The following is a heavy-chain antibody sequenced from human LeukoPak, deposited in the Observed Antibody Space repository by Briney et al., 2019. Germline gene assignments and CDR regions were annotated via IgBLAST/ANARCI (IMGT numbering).Heavy chain of an antibody. D-gene: IGHD6-19*01. CDR2: ISSNGGST. Sequence: GWSLRLSCSASGFTFNSYVMHWVRQAPGKGLEYASAISSNGGSTNYADSVKGRFTISRDNPKNTLYLQMSSLRAEDTALYFCVKSHSSGWHYFDYWGQGILVTVSS. CDR3: VKSHSSGWHYFDY. CDR1: GFTFNSYV. J-gene: IGHJ4*02. V-gene: IGHV3-64D*08.